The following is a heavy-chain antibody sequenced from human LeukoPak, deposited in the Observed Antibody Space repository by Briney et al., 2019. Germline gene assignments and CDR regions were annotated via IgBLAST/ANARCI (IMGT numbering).Heavy chain of an antibody. Sequence: PGGSLRLSCAASDFTVSNTYMTWVRQAPGKGLEWVSLIYPGGTTHYADSVKGRFTISRDNAKNTLYLQMNSLRAEDTAVYYCARDRTDSLRFLEWLLPFDYWGQGTLVTVSS. CDR1: DFTVSNTY. V-gene: IGHV3-53*01. J-gene: IGHJ4*02. CDR2: IYPGGTT. D-gene: IGHD3-3*01. CDR3: ARDRTDSLRFLEWLLPFDY.